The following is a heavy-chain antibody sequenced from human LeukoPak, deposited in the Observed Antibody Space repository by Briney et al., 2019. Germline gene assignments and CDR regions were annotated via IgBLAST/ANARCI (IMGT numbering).Heavy chain of an antibody. D-gene: IGHD2-2*01. CDR3: ARDDIVVVPAAMGFDY. CDR1: GYTFTSHG. J-gene: IGHJ4*02. CDR2: ISAYNGNT. V-gene: IGHV1-18*04. Sequence: ASVKVSCKASGYTFTSHGISWVRQAPGQGLQWMGWISAYNGNTNYAQKLQGRVTMTTDTSTSTAYMELRSLRSDDTAVYYCARDDIVVVPAAMGFDYWGQGTLVTVSS.